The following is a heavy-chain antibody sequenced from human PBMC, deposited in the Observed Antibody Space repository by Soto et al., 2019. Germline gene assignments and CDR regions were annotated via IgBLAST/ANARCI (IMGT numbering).Heavy chain of an antibody. D-gene: IGHD3-22*01. CDR3: AKVHTDSSGYSKYYFDP. J-gene: IGHJ4*02. V-gene: IGHV1-18*04. CDR1: GYTFTNYG. Sequence: QVQLVHSGAEVKKPGASVKVSCKASGYTFTNYGISWVRQAPGQGLGWMGWINPYNGNTYYTQNLQGRVTMTTDTSTTTAYMELRSLRSDDTAVYYCAKVHTDSSGYSKYYFDPCGEGTLVTVFS. CDR2: INPYNGNT.